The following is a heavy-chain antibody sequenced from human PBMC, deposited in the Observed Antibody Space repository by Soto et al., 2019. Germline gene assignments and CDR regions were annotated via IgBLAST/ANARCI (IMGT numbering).Heavy chain of an antibody. V-gene: IGHV1-69*04. CDR3: ARDARSSFDWFDP. Sequence: SVKVSCKASGGTFSSYTISWVRQAPGQGLEWMGRIIPILGIANYAQKFQGRVTITADKSTSTAYMELSSLRFEDTAVYYCARDARSSFDWFDPWGQGTLVTVSS. CDR1: GGTFSSYT. J-gene: IGHJ5*02. CDR2: IIPILGIA.